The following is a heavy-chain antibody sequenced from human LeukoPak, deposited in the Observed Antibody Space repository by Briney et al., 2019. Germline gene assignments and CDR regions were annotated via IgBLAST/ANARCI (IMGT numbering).Heavy chain of an antibody. CDR3: ARGGSVPATGSFDY. V-gene: IGHV3-66*01. Sequence: GGSLRLSCSASGFTVSSDYMSGVRQAPGKGLEWLSVIYSGGTTYYVDSVKGRFTISRDNSKNTVYLQMNSLRVEDTAVYYCARGGSVPATGSFDYWGQGTLVTVSS. CDR1: GFTVSSDY. J-gene: IGHJ4*02. D-gene: IGHD6-19*01. CDR2: IYSGGTT.